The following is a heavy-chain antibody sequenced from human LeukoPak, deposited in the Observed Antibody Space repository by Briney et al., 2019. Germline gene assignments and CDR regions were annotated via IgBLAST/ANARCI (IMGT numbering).Heavy chain of an antibody. Sequence: TGGSLRLSCAASGFTFSNYWMHWVRQGPGKGLEWLAFIWYDEITKDYADSVKGRFTISRDNSKNTLYVQMNSLRADDTAVYYCAKDSSDYYFDYWGQGTLVTVSS. CDR1: GFTFSNYW. J-gene: IGHJ4*02. CDR3: AKDSSDYYFDY. CDR2: IWYDEITK. D-gene: IGHD3-22*01. V-gene: IGHV3-30*02.